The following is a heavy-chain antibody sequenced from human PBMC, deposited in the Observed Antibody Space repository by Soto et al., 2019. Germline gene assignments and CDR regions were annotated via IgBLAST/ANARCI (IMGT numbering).Heavy chain of an antibody. CDR1: GGTFSRYS. CDR2: IIPIFGIA. D-gene: IGHD2-2*01. V-gene: IGHV1-69*08. CDR3: AREDRDRETGLVPASIDGMDV. J-gene: IGHJ6*02. Sequence: QVQLVQSGAGVKKPGSSVKVSCKASGGTFSRYSITWVRQAPGHGLEWIGRIIPIFGIASYAQKFQGRVTITADESTSTAYMELSSLRSDDTAVYYSAREDRDRETGLVPASIDGMDVWGQGTTVTVSS.